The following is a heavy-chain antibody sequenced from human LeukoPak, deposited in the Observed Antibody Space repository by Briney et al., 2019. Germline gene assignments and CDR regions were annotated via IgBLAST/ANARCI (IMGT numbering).Heavy chain of an antibody. J-gene: IGHJ4*02. D-gene: IGHD4-23*01. V-gene: IGHV4-38-2*02. CDR1: GDSISNGYY. CDR3: ARGRSGYGGNSGIASCDY. CDR2: IYHTGST. Sequence: SETLSLTCTVSGDSISNGYYWGWIRQRPGMGLEWLGSIYHTGSTYHNPSLKSRVIISADTSKNQFSLKLSSVTAADTAVYYCARGRSGYGGNSGIASCDYWGQGTLVTVSS.